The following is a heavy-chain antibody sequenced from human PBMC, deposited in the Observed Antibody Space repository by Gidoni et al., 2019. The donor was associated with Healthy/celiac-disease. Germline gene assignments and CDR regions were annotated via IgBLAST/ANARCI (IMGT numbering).Heavy chain of an antibody. Sequence: QVQLLQSGAEVKKPGSSVKVSCKASGCTFSSYAISWVRQAPGQGLEWMGGIIPIFGTANYAQKFQGRVTITADESTSTAYMELSSLRSEDTAVYYCAREGCGGDCYWSFQHWGQGTLVTVSS. CDR2: IIPIFGTA. J-gene: IGHJ1*01. D-gene: IGHD2-21*01. V-gene: IGHV1-69*01. CDR3: AREGCGGDCYWSFQH. CDR1: GCTFSSYA.